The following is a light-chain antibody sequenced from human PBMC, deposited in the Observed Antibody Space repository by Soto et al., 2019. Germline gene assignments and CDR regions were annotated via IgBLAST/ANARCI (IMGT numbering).Light chain of an antibody. CDR3: AAWDDSLGVVT. Sequence: QSVLTQPPSASGTPGQRITISCSGGSSNIGNNYVYWYQLVPGTAPKLLIYSDDQRPSGVPDRFSGSRSGTSASLAISGLRSHDEADYYCAAWDDSLGVVTFGGGTKLTVL. J-gene: IGLJ2*01. CDR1: SSNIGNNY. CDR2: SDD. V-gene: IGLV1-47*02.